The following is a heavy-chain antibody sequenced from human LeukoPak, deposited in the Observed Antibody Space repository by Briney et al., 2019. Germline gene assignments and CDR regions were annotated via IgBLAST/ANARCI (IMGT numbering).Heavy chain of an antibody. Sequence: ASVNVSCKVSGYTLTELSMHWVRQAPGKGLEWMGGFDPEDGETIYAQKFQGRVTMTEDTSTDTAYMELSSLRSEDTAVYYCATPPGGYSYGLDAFDIWGQGTMVTVSS. D-gene: IGHD5-18*01. V-gene: IGHV1-24*01. J-gene: IGHJ3*02. CDR3: ATPPGGYSYGLDAFDI. CDR2: FDPEDGET. CDR1: GYTLTELS.